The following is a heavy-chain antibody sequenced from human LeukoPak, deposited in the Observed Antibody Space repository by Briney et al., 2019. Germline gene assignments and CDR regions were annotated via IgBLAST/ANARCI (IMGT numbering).Heavy chain of an antibody. J-gene: IGHJ4*02. CDR3: ARELATVVKYHFDS. CDR1: GFTFSSYG. Sequence: GGSLRLSCAASGFTFSSYGMHGVRQPPGRGLGWVAVICYDGCEGYFAGCVKGRFTNTRDNSKRTLNLQINSLSAEDTAVYYCARELATVVKYHFDSWGQGTLVTVSS. V-gene: IGHV3-33*01. CDR2: ICYDGCEG. D-gene: IGHD3-22*01.